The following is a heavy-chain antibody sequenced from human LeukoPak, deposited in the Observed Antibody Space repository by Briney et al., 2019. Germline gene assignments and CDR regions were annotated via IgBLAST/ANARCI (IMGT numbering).Heavy chain of an antibody. CDR3: ARSYSGFGYGLHDY. J-gene: IGHJ4*02. Sequence: SVKLSCKASGYTLTDYYMHCVRQAPGQRLEWIGGLQRTSAGSNYAQQFQGRVTMTRDTSISTAYMELSSLRSDDTAMYYCARSYSGFGYGLHDYGGQGTLVTASA. D-gene: IGHD1-26*01. CDR2: LQRTSAGS. V-gene: IGHV1-2*02. CDR1: GYTLTDYY.